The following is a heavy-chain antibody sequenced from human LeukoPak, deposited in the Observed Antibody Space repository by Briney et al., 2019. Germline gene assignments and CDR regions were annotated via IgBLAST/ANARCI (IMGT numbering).Heavy chain of an antibody. D-gene: IGHD3-22*01. Sequence: GGSLRLSCSASGFTFRNYAMNWVRQAPGKGLEWVSAISGSGGSTYYADSVKGRFTISRDNSKNTLYLQMNSLRAEDTAVYYCAKDWRKYYDSSGYYTLWGQGTLVTVSS. CDR1: GFTFRNYA. J-gene: IGHJ4*02. CDR3: AKDWRKYYDSSGYYTL. CDR2: ISGSGGST. V-gene: IGHV3-23*01.